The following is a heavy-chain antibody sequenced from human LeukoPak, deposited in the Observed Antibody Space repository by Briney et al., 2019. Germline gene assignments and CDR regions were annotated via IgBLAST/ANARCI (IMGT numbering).Heavy chain of an antibody. CDR2: ISNDGGGT. V-gene: IGHV3-23*01. CDR3: AKGSSGYFFDL. CDR1: GFIFNNYG. J-gene: IGHJ4*02. D-gene: IGHD3-22*01. Sequence: QPGGSLRPSCAASGFIFNNYGLVWVRQAPGKGLEWVSAISNDGGGTTYADFVKGRSSVSRDNSKNTLFLQMNSLRAEDTALYYCAKGSSGYFFDLWGQGTLVTVSS.